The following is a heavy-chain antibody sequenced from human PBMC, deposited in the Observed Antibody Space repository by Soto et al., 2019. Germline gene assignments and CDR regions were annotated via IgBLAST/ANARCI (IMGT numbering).Heavy chain of an antibody. CDR3: ARQAIAYDYGDYWGAYYFDN. V-gene: IGHV4-59*08. CDR2: IYYSGST. D-gene: IGHD4-17*01. J-gene: IGHJ4*02. Sequence: SETLSLTCTVSVGSISSYYWSWIRQPPGKGLEWIGYIYYSGSTNYNPSLKSRVTISVDTSKNQFSLKLSSVTAADTAVYYCARQAIAYDYGDYWGAYYFDNWGQGTLVTVSS. CDR1: VGSISSYY.